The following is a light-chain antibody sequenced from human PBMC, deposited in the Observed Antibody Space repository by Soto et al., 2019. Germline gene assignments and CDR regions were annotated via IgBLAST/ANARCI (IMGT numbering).Light chain of an antibody. CDR1: DGVVYSSNNKNY. Sequence: DIVMTQSPDSLAVSLDERATINCKARDGVVYSSNNKNYLAWYQQKPGQSPKLLIYWASTRESGVPDRFSGSGSGTDFTLTISSLQAGDVAVYYCQQYYSTPRTFGQGTRLEIK. CDR2: WAS. V-gene: IGKV4-1*01. J-gene: IGKJ5*01. CDR3: QQYYSTPRT.